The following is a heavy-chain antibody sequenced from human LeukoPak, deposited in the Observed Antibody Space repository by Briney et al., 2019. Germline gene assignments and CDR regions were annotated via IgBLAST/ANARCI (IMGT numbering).Heavy chain of an antibody. Sequence: SETLSLTCTVSGGPISRSGYYWGWIRKPPGKGLEWIGNIDYGGGAYYNPSLRSRVSISIDTSMHQFSLKLSSVIAADTAVYYCARRKGGSSLSDYWGQGTPVTVSS. CDR2: IDYGGGA. V-gene: IGHV4-39*01. CDR1: GGPISRSGYY. J-gene: IGHJ4*02. D-gene: IGHD1-26*01. CDR3: ARRKGGSSLSDY.